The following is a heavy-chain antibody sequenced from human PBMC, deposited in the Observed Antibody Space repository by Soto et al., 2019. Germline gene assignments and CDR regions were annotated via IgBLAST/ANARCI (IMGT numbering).Heavy chain of an antibody. CDR3: AKVRGYYDSSGYYYFDY. CDR2: ISGSGGST. Sequence: PGGSLRLSCAASGFTFSSYAMSWVRQAPGKGLEWVSAISGSGGSTYYADSVKGRFTISRDNSKNTLYLQMNSLRAEDTAVYCCAKVRGYYDSSGYYYFDYWGQGTLVTVSS. J-gene: IGHJ4*02. CDR1: GFTFSSYA. V-gene: IGHV3-23*01. D-gene: IGHD3-22*01.